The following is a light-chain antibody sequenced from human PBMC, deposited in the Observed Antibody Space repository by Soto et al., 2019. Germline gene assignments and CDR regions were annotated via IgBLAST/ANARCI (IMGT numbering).Light chain of an antibody. CDR1: KNDIVVYDF. Sequence: QSALTQPPSASGSPGQSATISCTGTKNDIVVYDFVSWYQHHPGKAPRLIIYEVVQRPSGVPDRFSGSKSGNTASLTVSGLQAADEADYFCKSYAGSNTYVFGSGTKVTVL. CDR2: EVV. V-gene: IGLV2-8*01. CDR3: KSYAGSNTYV. J-gene: IGLJ1*01.